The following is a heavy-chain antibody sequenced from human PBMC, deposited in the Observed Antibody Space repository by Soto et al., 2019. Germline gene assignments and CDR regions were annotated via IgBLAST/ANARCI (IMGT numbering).Heavy chain of an antibody. D-gene: IGHD6-25*01. Sequence: SGPTLVNPTQTLTLTCTFSGFSLSTSGMCVSWIRQPPGKALEWLARIDWDDDKCYSTSLKTRLTISKDTSKNQVVLTMTNMDPVDTATYYCARTRFAGISAAFDYWGQGTLVTVSS. V-gene: IGHV2-70*11. CDR3: ARTRFAGISAAFDY. J-gene: IGHJ4*02. CDR1: GFSLSTSGMC. CDR2: IDWDDDK.